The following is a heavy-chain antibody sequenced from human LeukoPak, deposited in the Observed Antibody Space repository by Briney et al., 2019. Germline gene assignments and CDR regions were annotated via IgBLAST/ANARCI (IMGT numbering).Heavy chain of an antibody. CDR1: GFTFDDYS. CDR2: INWGGDGA. CDR3: ARDPASGSYYMDA. V-gene: IGHV3-43D*03. Sequence: PGGSLRLSCAASGFTFDDYSMHWVRQAPGKGLEWAALINWGGDGATYADSVKGRFIISRDDSTNSVYLRMESLRTEDTGLYYCARDPASGSYYMDAWGKGTMVTVSS. J-gene: IGHJ6*03. D-gene: IGHD6-19*01.